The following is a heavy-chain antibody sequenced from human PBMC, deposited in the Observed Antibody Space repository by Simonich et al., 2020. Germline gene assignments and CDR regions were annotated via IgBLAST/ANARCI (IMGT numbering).Heavy chain of an antibody. CDR1: GYSISSGYY. J-gene: IGHJ6*02. D-gene: IGHD6-13*01. V-gene: IGHV4-38-2*01. Sequence: QVQLQESGPGLVKPSEHMSLSCAVSGYSISSGYYWGEMRPPPGKGLEWIGSIYHSGSTYYIPSLKCRVTISVDTSKNQFSLKLSSVTAADTAVYYGARVGYSNYYYYGMDVWGQGTTVTVSS. CDR2: IYHSGST. CDR3: ARVGYSNYYYYGMDV.